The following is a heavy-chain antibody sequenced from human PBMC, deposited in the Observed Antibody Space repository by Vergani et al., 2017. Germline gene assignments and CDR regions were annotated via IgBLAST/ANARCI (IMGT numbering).Heavy chain of an antibody. CDR3: ARGRRGVTMVRGVRGAYYMDV. CDR2: MNPNSGNT. CDR1: GYTFTSYD. V-gene: IGHV1-8*01. J-gene: IGHJ6*03. Sequence: QVQLVQSGAEVKKPGASVKVSCKASGYTFTSYDINWVRQATGQGLEWMGWMNPNSGNTGYAQKFQGRVTMTRNTSISTAYMELSSLRSEDTAVYYCARGRRGVTMVRGVRGAYYMDVGGKGTTVTVSS. D-gene: IGHD3-10*01.